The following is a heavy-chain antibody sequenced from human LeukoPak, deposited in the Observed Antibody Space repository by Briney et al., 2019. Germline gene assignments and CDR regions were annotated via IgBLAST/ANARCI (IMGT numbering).Heavy chain of an antibody. V-gene: IGHV3-21*01. CDR3: ARDLGDSSSGY. CDR2: ISSSSSYI. Sequence: GGSLRLSCAASGFTFSSYSMNWVRQAPGKGLGWVSSISSSSSYIYYADSVKGRFTISRDNAKNSLYLQMNSLRAEDTAVYYCARDLGDSSSGYWGQGTLVTVSS. CDR1: GFTFSSYS. D-gene: IGHD6-6*01. J-gene: IGHJ4*02.